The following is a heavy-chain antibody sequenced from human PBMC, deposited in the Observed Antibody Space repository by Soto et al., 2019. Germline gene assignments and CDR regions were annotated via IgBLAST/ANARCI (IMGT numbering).Heavy chain of an antibody. CDR3: ARDSIAARPYYYYYGMDV. Sequence: GGSLRLSCAASGFTFSSYSMNWVRQAPGKGLEWVSYISSSSSTIYYADSVKGRFTISRDNAKNSLYLKMNSLRDEDTAVYYCARDSIAARPYYYYYGMDVWGQGTTVTVSS. V-gene: IGHV3-48*02. J-gene: IGHJ6*02. CDR1: GFTFSSYS. CDR2: ISSSSSTI. D-gene: IGHD6-6*01.